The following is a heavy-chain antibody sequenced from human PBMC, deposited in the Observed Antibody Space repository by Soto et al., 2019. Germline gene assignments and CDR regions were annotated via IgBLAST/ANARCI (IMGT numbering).Heavy chain of an antibody. Sequence: ASVKVSCKASGYTFTSYYIHWVRQAPGQGLEWMGIFNPTGDTASYAQKLQGRVTMTRDTSTGTAYMELGSLRSEDTAVYYCARGGRIVDTGIGYYYYHAMDVWGQGATVTVPS. CDR2: FNPTGDTA. D-gene: IGHD5-18*01. V-gene: IGHV1-46*01. J-gene: IGHJ6*02. CDR3: ARGGRIVDTGIGYYYYHAMDV. CDR1: GYTFTSYY.